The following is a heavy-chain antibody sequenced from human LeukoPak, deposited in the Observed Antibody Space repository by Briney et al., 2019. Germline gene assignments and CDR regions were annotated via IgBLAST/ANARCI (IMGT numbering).Heavy chain of an antibody. CDR1: GFTFSSYG. V-gene: IGHV3-33*01. CDR3: ARDRAYCDSSGYYGIFDY. J-gene: IGHJ4*02. CDR2: IWYDGSNK. D-gene: IGHD3-22*01. Sequence: GRSLRLSCAASGFTFSSYGMHWVRQAPGKGLEWVAVIWYDGSNKYYADSVKGRFTISRDNSKNTLYLQMNSLRAEDTAVYYCARDRAYCDSSGYYGIFDYWGQGTLVTVSS.